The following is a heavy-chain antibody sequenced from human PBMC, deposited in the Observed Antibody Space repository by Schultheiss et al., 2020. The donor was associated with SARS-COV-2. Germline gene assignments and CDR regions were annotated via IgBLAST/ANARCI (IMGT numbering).Heavy chain of an antibody. D-gene: IGHD6-19*01. CDR2: ISGSGGST. Sequence: GSLRLSCAASGFTFSSYEMNWVRQAPGKGLEWVSAISGSGGSTYYADSVKGRFTISRDNSKNTLYLQMNSLRAEDTAVYYCARGKGSSGWSADAFDIWGQGTMVTVSS. CDR1: GFTFSSYE. V-gene: IGHV3-23*01. CDR3: ARGKGSSGWSADAFDI. J-gene: IGHJ3*02.